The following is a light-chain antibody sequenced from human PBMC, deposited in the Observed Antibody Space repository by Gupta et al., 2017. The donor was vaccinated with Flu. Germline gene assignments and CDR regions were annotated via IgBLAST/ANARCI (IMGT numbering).Light chain of an antibody. CDR3: YSYAGSATWV. V-gene: IGLV2-23*01. Sequence: QTDITLSASVSGSPGQSITISCTGTSSDIGSYKFVSWYQQHPGKAPKLMIYEGSERPSGVSNRFSGSKSGNTASLTISGLQAEDEADYYCYSYAGSATWVFGTGTQVTVI. CDR1: SSDIGSYKF. CDR2: EGS. J-gene: IGLJ1*01.